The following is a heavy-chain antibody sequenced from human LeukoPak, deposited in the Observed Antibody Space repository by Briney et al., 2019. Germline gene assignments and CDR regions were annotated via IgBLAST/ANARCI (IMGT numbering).Heavy chain of an antibody. CDR1: GFTFSDSA. Sequence: GGSLRLSCAAPGFTFSDSAMTWVRQASGKGLEWVGRIRSKANSYATAYAASVKGRFTISRDDSKNTAYLQMNSLKTEDMAVYYRTRGSYDSSGYYNDYWGXGTLVTISS. CDR2: IRSKANSYAT. D-gene: IGHD3-22*01. CDR3: TRGSYDSSGYYNDY. V-gene: IGHV3-73*01. J-gene: IGHJ4*01.